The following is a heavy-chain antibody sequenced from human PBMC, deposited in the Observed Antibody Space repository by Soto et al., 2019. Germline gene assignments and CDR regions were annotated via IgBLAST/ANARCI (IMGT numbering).Heavy chain of an antibody. Sequence: EVQLLESGGDLVQPGGSLRLSCAASGFTFTTYSMVWVRQAPGRGPGWVSGIIQDGTTYYAASVKVRFTISRDNSWNMVYLQVANLRGEERALYYCAIDRRPDGVWDFDSWGQGTLVNGSS. CDR1: GFTFTTYS. CDR3: AIDRRPDGVWDFDS. D-gene: IGHD4-17*01. CDR2: IIQDGTT. J-gene: IGHJ4*02. V-gene: IGHV3-23*01.